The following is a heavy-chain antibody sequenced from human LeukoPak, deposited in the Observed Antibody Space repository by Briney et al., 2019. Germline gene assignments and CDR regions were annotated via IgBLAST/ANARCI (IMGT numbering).Heavy chain of an antibody. CDR3: ARRLWFFDY. V-gene: IGHV4-39*01. CDR1: GDSISSSTYY. J-gene: IGHJ4*02. Sequence: PSETLSLTCSVSGDSISSSTYYWGWIRQPPGKGLEWIGSFFYSGNTYYNPSLKSRVTISVDTSKNQFSLKLNSVAAADTAVYYCARRLWFFDYWGQGTLVTVSS. D-gene: IGHD3-10*01. CDR2: FFYSGNT.